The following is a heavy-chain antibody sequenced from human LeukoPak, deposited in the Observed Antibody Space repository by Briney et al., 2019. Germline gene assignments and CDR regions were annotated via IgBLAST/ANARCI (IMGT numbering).Heavy chain of an antibody. J-gene: IGHJ4*02. CDR1: GGSISSYY. Sequence: SETLSLTCTVSGGSISSYYWSWIRQPAGKGLEWIGRIYTSGSTNYNPSLKSRVTMSVDTSKNQFSLKLGSVTAADTAVYYCARDNTGYSRSPHRYYFDYWGQGTLVTVSS. V-gene: IGHV4-4*07. D-gene: IGHD6-13*01. CDR3: ARDNTGYSRSPHRYYFDY. CDR2: IYTSGST.